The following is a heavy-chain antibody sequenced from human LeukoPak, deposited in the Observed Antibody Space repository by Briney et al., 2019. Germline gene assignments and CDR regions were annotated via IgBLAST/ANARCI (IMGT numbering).Heavy chain of an antibody. CDR2: ISAYNGNT. CDR1: GYTFTDYY. J-gene: IGHJ6*03. D-gene: IGHD3-10*01. V-gene: IGHV1-18*04. Sequence: ASVKVSCKASGYTFTDYYMHWVRQAPGQGLEWMGWISAYNGNTKYSQKVQGRVTMTTDTSTSTAYMELRSLRSDDTAVYYCARDGTKLPWFGELRITRYYFYYMDVWGKGTTVTISS. CDR3: ARDGTKLPWFGELRITRYYFYYMDV.